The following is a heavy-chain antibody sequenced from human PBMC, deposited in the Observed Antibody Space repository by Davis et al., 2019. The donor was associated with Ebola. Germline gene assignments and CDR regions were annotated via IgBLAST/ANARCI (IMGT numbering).Heavy chain of an antibody. CDR2: IYSGGST. J-gene: IGHJ4*02. D-gene: IGHD3-10*01. CDR3: ARARSRGFDY. V-gene: IGHV3-53*04. CDR1: GFTVSSNY. Sequence: GESLKISCAASGFTVSSNYMSWVRQAPGKGLEWVSVIYSGGSTYYADSVKGRFTISRHNSKNTLYLQMNSLRAEDTAVYYCARARSRGFDYWGQGTLVTVSS.